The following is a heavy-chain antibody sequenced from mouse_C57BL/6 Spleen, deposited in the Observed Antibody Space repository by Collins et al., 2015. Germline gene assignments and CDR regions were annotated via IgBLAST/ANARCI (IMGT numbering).Heavy chain of an antibody. CDR2: INYDGSD. Sequence: DVQLQESGPGLVNPSQSLSLTCSVTGYSITSGYYWNWIRQFPGNRLEWMGYINYDGSDNYNPSLKSRVSITRDTSKNQFFLKLNSVTTEDTATYYCARNYGSSYLFTYWGQGTLVTVSA. V-gene: IGHV3-6*01. CDR3: ARNYGSSYLFTY. D-gene: IGHD1-1*01. J-gene: IGHJ3*01. CDR1: GYSITSGYY.